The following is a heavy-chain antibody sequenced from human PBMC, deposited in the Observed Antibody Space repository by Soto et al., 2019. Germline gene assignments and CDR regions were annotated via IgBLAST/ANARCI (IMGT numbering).Heavy chain of an antibody. CDR2: IYYSGTT. D-gene: IGHD1-7*01. J-gene: IGHJ5*02. Sequence: QVQLQESGPGLVKPSQTLSLTCTVSGGAITSGGYSWSWIRQHPGKGLEWIGYIYYSGTTYYNPSLKSRVSISVDTSKSQFSPKVRSVTAADTAVYYCAREGNGTTPGWFDPWGQGTLVTVSS. V-gene: IGHV4-31*03. CDR3: AREGNGTTPGWFDP. CDR1: GGAITSGGYS.